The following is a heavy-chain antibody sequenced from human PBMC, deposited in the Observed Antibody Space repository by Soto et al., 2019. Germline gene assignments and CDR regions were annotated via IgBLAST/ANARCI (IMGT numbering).Heavy chain of an antibody. V-gene: IGHV3-23*01. CDR2: IGGSGASI. D-gene: IGHD3-10*01. CDR1: GFPFSAFA. Sequence: EVQLLESGGDLVQPGGSLRLSCAASGFPFSAFAMNWVRQAPGKGLEWVSGIGGSGASIYYADSVKGRFSISRDNFKNTVYMQMNSLRDEDTGVYYCARSVRPLSCFDSWGQGTLVTVSS. CDR3: ARSVRPLSCFDS. J-gene: IGHJ5*01.